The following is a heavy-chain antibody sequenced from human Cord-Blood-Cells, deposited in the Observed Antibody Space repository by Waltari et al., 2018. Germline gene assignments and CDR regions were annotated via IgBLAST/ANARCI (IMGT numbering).Heavy chain of an antibody. J-gene: IGHJ4*02. CDR3: ARDLNYDFWSGYYAGPDY. CDR2: INPNSGGT. D-gene: IGHD3-3*01. Sequence: MGWINPNSGGTNYAQKFQGRVTMTRDTSISTAYMELSRLRSDDMAVYYCARDLNYDFWSGYYAGPDYWGQGTLVTVSS. V-gene: IGHV1-2*02.